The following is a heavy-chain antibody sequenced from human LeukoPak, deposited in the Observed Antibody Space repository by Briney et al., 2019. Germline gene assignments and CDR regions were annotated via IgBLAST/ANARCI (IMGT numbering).Heavy chain of an antibody. Sequence: GGSLRLSCAASGLTVSGNYMSWVRQAPGKGLEWLSVIHRGGNTYYADSVKGRFTISRDSSKNTVFLQMDSLRAEDTAVYYCARDPGYGLGVDYGDYWGQGTLVTVSS. J-gene: IGHJ4*02. CDR3: ARDPGYGLGVDYGDY. V-gene: IGHV3-66*01. CDR1: GLTVSGNY. D-gene: IGHD3-10*01. CDR2: IHRGGNT.